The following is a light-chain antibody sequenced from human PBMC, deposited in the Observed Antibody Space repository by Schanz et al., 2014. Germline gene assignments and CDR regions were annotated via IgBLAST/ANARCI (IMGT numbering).Light chain of an antibody. CDR3: SSYTRSSPYV. Sequence: QSALTQPRSVSGSPGQSVTISCTGTSSDVGAYDYVSWYQQHPGKAPKFIIYDVRKRPSGVPDRFSGSKSGNTASLTISGLQAEDEADYYCSSYTRSSPYVFGTGTKLTVL. CDR2: DVR. J-gene: IGLJ1*01. CDR1: SSDVGAYDY. V-gene: IGLV2-11*01.